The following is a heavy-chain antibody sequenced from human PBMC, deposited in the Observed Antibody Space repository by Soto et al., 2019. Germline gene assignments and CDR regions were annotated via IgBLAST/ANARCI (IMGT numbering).Heavy chain of an antibody. J-gene: IGHJ4*02. V-gene: IGHV4-31*03. CDR3: ARDRRFGELSYFYY. Sequence: QVQLQESGPGLVKPSQTLSLTCTVSGGSISSGGYYCSWIRQHPGKGLEWIGYIYYSGSTYYNPCLKSRVTIPVDTSKNHFYLQLSSVPAADTAVYYCARDRRFGELSYFYYWGQGTLVTVSS. CDR2: IYYSGST. D-gene: IGHD3-10*01. CDR1: GGSISSGGYY.